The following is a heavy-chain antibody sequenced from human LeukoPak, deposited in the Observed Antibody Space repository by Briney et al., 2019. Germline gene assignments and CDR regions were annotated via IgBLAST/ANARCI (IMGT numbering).Heavy chain of an antibody. CDR2: ITPIFGTA. V-gene: IGHV1-69*13. D-gene: IGHD2-21*02. CDR1: GGTFRSNA. CDR3: ARGWLAETTVVTPYNY. Sequence: SVKVSCKASGGTFRSNAISWVRQAPGQGLEWIGGITPIFGTANYAQKFQGRVTITAVESMSTAYMELSSLRSEDTAVYYCARGWLAETTVVTPYNYWGQGTLVTVSS. J-gene: IGHJ4*02.